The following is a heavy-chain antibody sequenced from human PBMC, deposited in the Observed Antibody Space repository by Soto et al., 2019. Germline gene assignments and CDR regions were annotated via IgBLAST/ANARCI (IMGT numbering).Heavy chain of an antibody. CDR2: INSDGSRT. J-gene: IGHJ6*03. Sequence: PGGSLRLSCAASGFTFSSYWMHWVRQAPGKGLVWVSRINSDGSRTSYAGSVKGRFTISRDNAKNTVYLQMNSLSAEDTAVYYCARIGTGYYYMDVWGKGTTVTVSS. D-gene: IGHD1-1*01. V-gene: IGHV3-74*01. CDR1: GFTFSSYW. CDR3: ARIGTGYYYMDV.